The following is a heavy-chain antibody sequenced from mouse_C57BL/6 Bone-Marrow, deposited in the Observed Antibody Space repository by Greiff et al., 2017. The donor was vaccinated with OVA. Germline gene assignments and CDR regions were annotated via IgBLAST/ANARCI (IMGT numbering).Heavy chain of an antibody. J-gene: IGHJ2*01. CDR3: ARDPIYYYGSSLDY. V-gene: IGHV1-26*01. CDR1: GYTFTDYY. CDR2: INPNNGGT. D-gene: IGHD1-1*01. Sequence: EVQLQQSGPELVKPGASVKISCTASGYTFTDYYMNWVKQSHGKSLEWIGDINPNNGGTSYNQKFKGKATLTVDKSSSTAYMELRSLTSEDSAVYYCARDPIYYYGSSLDYWGQGTTLTVSA.